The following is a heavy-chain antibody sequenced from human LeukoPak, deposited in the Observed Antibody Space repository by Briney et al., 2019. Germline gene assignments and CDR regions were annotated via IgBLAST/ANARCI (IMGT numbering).Heavy chain of an antibody. CDR1: GGSISSYY. Sequence: SETLSLTCTVSGGSISSYYWSWIRQPAGKGLEWIGRIYTSGSTNYNPSLKSRVAISGDTSKNQFSLKLSSVTAADTAVYSCARALYYDYVWGSYRPRLNWFDPWGQGTLVTVSS. D-gene: IGHD3-16*02. CDR2: IYTSGST. CDR3: ARALYYDYVWGSYRPRLNWFDP. V-gene: IGHV4-4*07. J-gene: IGHJ5*02.